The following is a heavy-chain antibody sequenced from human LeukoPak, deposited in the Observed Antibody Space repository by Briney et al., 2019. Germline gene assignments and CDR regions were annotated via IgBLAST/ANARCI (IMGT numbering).Heavy chain of an antibody. J-gene: IGHJ4*02. D-gene: IGHD6-19*01. CDR2: ISYNGGRT. CDR3: AKSGSGWYRLDC. V-gene: IGHV3-64*04. Sequence: GGSLRLSCSASGFTFISYGMHWVRRAPGKGLEYVSGISYNGGRTYYADSVKGRFTISRDNSKNTLYLQMNSLRVEDTAIYYCAKSGSGWYRLDCWGQGTLVTVSS. CDR1: GFTFISYG.